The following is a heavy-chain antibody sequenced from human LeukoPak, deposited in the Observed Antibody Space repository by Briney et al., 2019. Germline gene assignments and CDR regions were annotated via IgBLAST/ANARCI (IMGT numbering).Heavy chain of an antibody. J-gene: IGHJ4*02. CDR1: GYTFTSYA. CDR3: ARRGRYRGVVNLIRYYDLDF. V-gene: IGHV1-18*01. D-gene: IGHD3-3*01. CDR2: VTPHSGNT. Sequence: GASVKVSCKASGYTFTSYAIAWVRQAPGQGLEWMGCVTPHSGNTDLAQNAQGRVTMTTDTSTSTAYMELRSLRSDDTAIYFCARRGRYRGVVNLIRYYDLDFWGQGTLVTVSS.